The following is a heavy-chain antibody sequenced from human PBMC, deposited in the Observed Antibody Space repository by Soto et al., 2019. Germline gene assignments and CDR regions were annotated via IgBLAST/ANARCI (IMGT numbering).Heavy chain of an antibody. CDR2: ISGSGGST. J-gene: IGHJ4*02. V-gene: IGHV3-23*01. CDR3: ASLLVGATTQNSYTDY. CDR1: GFTFSSYA. Sequence: GGSLRLSCAASGFTFSSYAMSWVRQAPGKGLEWVSAISGSGGSTYYADSVKGRFTISRDNSKNTLYLQMNSLRAEDTAVYYCASLLVGATTQNSYTDYWGQGTLVTVSS. D-gene: IGHD1-26*01.